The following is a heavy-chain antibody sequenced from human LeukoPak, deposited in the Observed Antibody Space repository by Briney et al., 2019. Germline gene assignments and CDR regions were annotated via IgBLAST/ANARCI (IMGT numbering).Heavy chain of an antibody. D-gene: IGHD4-23*01. J-gene: IGHJ4*02. CDR2: IYSGGST. CDR1: GFTVSSNY. V-gene: IGHV3-53*01. Sequence: GGSLRLSCAASGFTVSSNYMSWVRQAPGEGLEWVSVIYSGGSTYYADSVKGRFTISRDNSKNTLYLQMNSLRAEDTGVYYCARLRWYLFDYWGQGTLVTVSS. CDR3: ARLRWYLFDY.